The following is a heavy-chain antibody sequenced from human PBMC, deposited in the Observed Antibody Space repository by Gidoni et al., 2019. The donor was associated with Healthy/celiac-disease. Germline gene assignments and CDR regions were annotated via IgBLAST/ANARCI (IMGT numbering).Heavy chain of an antibody. CDR1: GCTFSSYA. J-gene: IGHJ4*02. CDR3: AKDKPYGSGSYYTFDY. V-gene: IGHV3-23*01. CDR2: INGSGGST. Sequence: EVQLLESGGGLVQPGGSLRLSCAASGCTFSSYAMSWVRQAPGKGLEWFSAINGSGGSTYYAASVKGRFTISRDNSKNTLYLQMTSLRAEDTAVYYCAKDKPYGSGSYYTFDYWGQGTLVTVSS. D-gene: IGHD3-10*01.